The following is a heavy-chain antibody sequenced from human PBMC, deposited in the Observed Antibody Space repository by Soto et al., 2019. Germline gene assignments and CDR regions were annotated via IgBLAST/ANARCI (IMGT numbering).Heavy chain of an antibody. Sequence: GPSVKVSCKHSGYTFTGYYMHWVRQAHGQGLEWMGWINPNSGGTNYAQKFQGRVTMTRDTSISTAYMELSRLRSDDTAVYYCARDHCSGGSCYYYYGMDVWGQGTTVTVSS. CDR2: INPNSGGT. CDR3: ARDHCSGGSCYYYYGMDV. CDR1: GYTFTGYY. D-gene: IGHD2-15*01. V-gene: IGHV1-2*02. J-gene: IGHJ6*02.